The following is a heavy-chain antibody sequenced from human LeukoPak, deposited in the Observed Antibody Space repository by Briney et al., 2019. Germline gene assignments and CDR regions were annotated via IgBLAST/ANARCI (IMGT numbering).Heavy chain of an antibody. D-gene: IGHD2-15*01. V-gene: IGHV3-7*04. Sequence: GGSLRLSCAASGFTFSTYWMSWVRQAPGKGLEWVANIKQDGSQTYYVDSVRGRFTISRDNAKNSLYLQMNSLTAEDTAVYYCARLYCSGGTCYANLDYWGQGTLAAVSS. CDR2: IKQDGSQT. J-gene: IGHJ4*02. CDR3: ARLYCSGGTCYANLDY. CDR1: GFTFSTYW.